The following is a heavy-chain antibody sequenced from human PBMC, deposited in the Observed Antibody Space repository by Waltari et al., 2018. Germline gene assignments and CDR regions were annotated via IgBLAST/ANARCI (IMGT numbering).Heavy chain of an antibody. J-gene: IGHJ4*02. CDR1: GGSISSHY. CDR3: ARGVAARRGEFFDY. V-gene: IGHV4-59*11. Sequence: QVQLQESGPGLVKPSETLSLTCTVSGGSISSHYWSWLRQPPGKGLEWIGYIYYSGSTNYNPSLKSRVTISVDTSKNQFSLKLSSVTAADTAVYYCARGVAARRGEFFDYWGQGTLVTVSS. D-gene: IGHD6-6*01. CDR2: IYYSGST.